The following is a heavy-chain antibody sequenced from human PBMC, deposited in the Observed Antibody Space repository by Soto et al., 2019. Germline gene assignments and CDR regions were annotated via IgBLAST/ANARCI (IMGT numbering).Heavy chain of an antibody. CDR2: IYYSGST. CDR3: ATGGGRFNYGMDV. Sequence: SETLSLTXTVSGGSISSYYWSWIRQPPGKGLEWIGYIYYSGSTNYNPSLKSRVTISVDTSKNQFSLKLSSVTAADTAVYYCATGGGRFNYGMDVWGQGTTVTVSS. D-gene: IGHD3-10*01. V-gene: IGHV4-59*01. CDR1: GGSISSYY. J-gene: IGHJ6*02.